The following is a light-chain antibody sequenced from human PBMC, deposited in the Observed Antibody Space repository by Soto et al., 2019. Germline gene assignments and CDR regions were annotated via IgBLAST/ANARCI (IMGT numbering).Light chain of an antibody. CDR1: QGIRND. V-gene: IGKV1-6*01. J-gene: IGKJ1*01. Sequence: AVQMTRWPSSLSASVGDRVTITCRASQGIRNDLGWYQQKPGKAPKLLIYAASSLQSGVPSRFSGSGSGTDFTLTISSLQPEDFATYYCLQDYNYPWTFGQGTKVDIK. CDR2: AAS. CDR3: LQDYNYPWT.